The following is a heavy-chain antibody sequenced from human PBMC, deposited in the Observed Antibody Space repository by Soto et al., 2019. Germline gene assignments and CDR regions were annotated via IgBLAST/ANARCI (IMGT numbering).Heavy chain of an antibody. D-gene: IGHD1-26*01. J-gene: IGHJ4*02. V-gene: IGHV1-2*02. CDR3: AREGYSGSYWRGLDY. Sequence: ASVKVSCKASGYTFTGYYMHWVRQAPGQGLEWMGWINPNSGGTNYAQKFQGRVTMTRDTSISTAYMELSRLRSDDTAVYYCAREGYSGSYWRGLDYWGQGTLVTVSS. CDR2: INPNSGGT. CDR1: GYTFTGYY.